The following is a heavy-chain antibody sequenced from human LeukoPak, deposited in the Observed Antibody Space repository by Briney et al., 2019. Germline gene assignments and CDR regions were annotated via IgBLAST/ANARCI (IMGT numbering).Heavy chain of an antibody. CDR2: LNYNGGST. CDR1: GFTHDDYG. CDR3: ARGGYDILTGYGSGFDY. V-gene: IGHV3-20*04. D-gene: IGHD3-9*01. J-gene: IGHJ4*02. Sequence: GGPLRLSCSASGFTHDDYGMIWLRHPPGKRLECCSGLNYNGGSTGYSDSVKGRFTISRDNAKNSLYLQMNSLRAEDTALYYCARGGYDILTGYGSGFDYWGQGTLVTVSS.